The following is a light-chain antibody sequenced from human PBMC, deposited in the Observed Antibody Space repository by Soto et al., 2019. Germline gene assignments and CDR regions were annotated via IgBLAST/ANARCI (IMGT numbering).Light chain of an antibody. CDR2: GAS. Sequence: EIVMTQSPATRSVSAGESDTVFCRASQSISSNLAWYQQKHGQAPRLLIYGASSRATGIPDRFRGSGYGTDFTLTISRLETEDFAVYYCQQYGSSPITFGQGTRLEIK. J-gene: IGKJ5*01. V-gene: IGKV3-20*01. CDR3: QQYGSSPIT. CDR1: QSISSN.